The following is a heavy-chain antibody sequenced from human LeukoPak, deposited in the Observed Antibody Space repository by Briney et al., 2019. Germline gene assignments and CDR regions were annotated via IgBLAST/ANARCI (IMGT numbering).Heavy chain of an antibody. V-gene: IGHV4-39*07. CDR3: ARELKGALRFGELWDYFDY. D-gene: IGHD3-10*01. CDR1: GGSISSSSYY. CDR2: IYYSGST. Sequence: PSETLSLTCTVSGGSISSSSYYWGWIRQPPGKGLEWIGSIYYSGSTYYNPSLKSRVTISVDTSTNHFSLKLSPVTAADPAVYYCARELKGALRFGELWDYFDYWGQGTLVTVSS. J-gene: IGHJ4*02.